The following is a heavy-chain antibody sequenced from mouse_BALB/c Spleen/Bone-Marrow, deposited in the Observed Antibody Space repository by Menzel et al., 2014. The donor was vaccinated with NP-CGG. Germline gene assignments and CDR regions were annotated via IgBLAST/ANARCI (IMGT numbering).Heavy chain of an antibody. Sequence: DVKLQEPGPGLVKPSQSLSLTCTVTGYSITSDYAWNWIRQFPGNKLEWMGYISYSGSTSYNPSLKSRISITRDTSKNQFFLQLNSVTSEDTATYYCARGGYDDAVDYWGQGTSVTVSS. J-gene: IGHJ4*01. D-gene: IGHD2-14*01. V-gene: IGHV3-2*02. CDR1: GYSITSDYA. CDR3: ARGGYDDAVDY. CDR2: ISYSGST.